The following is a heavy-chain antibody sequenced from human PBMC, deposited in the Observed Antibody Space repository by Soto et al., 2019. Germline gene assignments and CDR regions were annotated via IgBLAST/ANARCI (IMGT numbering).Heavy chain of an antibody. CDR3: ARTFFGLVIQHIDF. Sequence: GGSLRLSCAASGFTFSSYAMHWVRQAPGKGLEWVAVISYDGSNKYYADSVKGRFTISRDNSKNTLYLQMNSLRAEDTAVYYCARTFFGLVIQHIDFWGQGTLVTVSS. D-gene: IGHD3-3*01. CDR2: ISYDGSNK. J-gene: IGHJ4*02. V-gene: IGHV3-30-3*01. CDR1: GFTFSSYA.